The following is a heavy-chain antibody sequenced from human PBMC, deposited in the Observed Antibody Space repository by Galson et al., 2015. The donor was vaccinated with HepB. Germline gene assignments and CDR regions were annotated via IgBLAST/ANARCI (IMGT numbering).Heavy chain of an antibody. J-gene: IGHJ6*02. Sequence: SLRLSCAASGFTFSNAWMNWVRQAPGKGLEWVGRIKSKTDGGTTDYAAPVKGRFTISRDDSKNTLYLQMNSLKTEDTAVYYCTIPYGSGDYYYYGMDVWGQGTTVTVSS. CDR1: GFTFSNAW. CDR2: IKSKTDGGTT. CDR3: TIPYGSGDYYYYGMDV. D-gene: IGHD3-10*01. V-gene: IGHV3-15*07.